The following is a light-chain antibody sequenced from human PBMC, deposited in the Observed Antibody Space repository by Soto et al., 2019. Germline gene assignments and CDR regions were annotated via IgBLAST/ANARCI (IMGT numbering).Light chain of an antibody. CDR2: EVS. Sequence: QSALTQPRSVSGSPGQSVTISCAGTSNDVGAYNYVSWYQQHPGKAPKLIIYEVSNRPSGVSNRFSGSKSGNTASLTISGLQAEDEADYYCSSYTSSSTPWVFGGGTKLTVL. V-gene: IGLV2-14*01. J-gene: IGLJ3*02. CDR3: SSYTSSSTPWV. CDR1: SNDVGAYNY.